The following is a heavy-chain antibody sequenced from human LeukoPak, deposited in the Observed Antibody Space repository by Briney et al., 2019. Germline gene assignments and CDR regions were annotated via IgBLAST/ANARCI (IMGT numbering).Heavy chain of an antibody. CDR1: GFTLSDYY. Sequence: PGGSLRLSCAASGFTLSDYYMSWIRQAPGKGLEWVSYISSSVSSMWYADSVKGRFTIHRDNAKNSVYLQMNSQRAEDTAVYYCARRGYSTYGMDVWGRATTVTVSS. CDR2: ISSSVSSM. D-gene: IGHD5-18*01. V-gene: IGHV3-11*01. CDR3: ARRGYSTYGMDV. J-gene: IGHJ6*02.